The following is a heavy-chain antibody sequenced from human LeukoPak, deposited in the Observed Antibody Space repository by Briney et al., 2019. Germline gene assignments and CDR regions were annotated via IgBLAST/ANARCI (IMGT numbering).Heavy chain of an antibody. V-gene: IGHV1-2*02. J-gene: IGHJ3*02. D-gene: IGHD1-26*01. CDR1: GYTFTGYY. Sequence: ASVKVSCKASGYTFTGYYMHWVRQAPGQGLEWMGWINPNSGGTNYAQKFQGRVTMTRDTSISTAYMELSRLRSDDTAVYYCARVGLGAKWSRAFDIWGQGTKVTVSS. CDR2: INPNSGGT. CDR3: ARVGLGAKWSRAFDI.